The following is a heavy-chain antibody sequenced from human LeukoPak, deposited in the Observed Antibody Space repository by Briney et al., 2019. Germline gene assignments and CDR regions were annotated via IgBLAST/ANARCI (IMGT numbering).Heavy chain of an antibody. D-gene: IGHD3-10*01. J-gene: IGHJ4*02. Sequence: ASVKVSCKASGGTSSSYAISWVRQAPGQGLEWMGGIIPIFGTANYAQKFQGRVTITADESTSTAYMELSSLRSEDTAVYYCARDMGPPFAYWGQGTLVTVSS. CDR2: IIPIFGTA. CDR3: ARDMGPPFAY. CDR1: GGTSSSYA. V-gene: IGHV1-69*13.